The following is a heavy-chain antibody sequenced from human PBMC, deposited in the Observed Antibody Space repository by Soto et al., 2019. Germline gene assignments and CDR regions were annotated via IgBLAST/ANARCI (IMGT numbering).Heavy chain of an antibody. CDR1: GYTFTAYY. CDR3: VRDGITYYFDY. CDR2: INPNTGAT. Sequence: QVQLVQSGAEVKKPGASVKVSCKASGYTFTAYYMHWVRQAPGQGLEWMGSINPNTGATEYAQRLQDRVTMTRDTSLSTAYMKVSRLKSDDTAVYYCVRDGITYYFDYWGQGTLVTVSS. V-gene: IGHV1-2*02. J-gene: IGHJ4*02.